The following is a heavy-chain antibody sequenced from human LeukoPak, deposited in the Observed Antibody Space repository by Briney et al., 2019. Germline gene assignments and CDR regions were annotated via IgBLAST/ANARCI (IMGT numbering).Heavy chain of an antibody. CDR2: IYYIGST. CDR1: GGSISSYY. Sequence: SETLSLTCTVSGGSISSYYWSWIRQPPGKGLEWIGYIYYIGSTNYNPSLKSRVTISVDTSKNQFSLKLSSVTAADTAVYYCARDVPLDYYDSREVGAFDIWGQGTMVTVSS. D-gene: IGHD3-22*01. J-gene: IGHJ3*02. V-gene: IGHV4-59*01. CDR3: ARDVPLDYYDSREVGAFDI.